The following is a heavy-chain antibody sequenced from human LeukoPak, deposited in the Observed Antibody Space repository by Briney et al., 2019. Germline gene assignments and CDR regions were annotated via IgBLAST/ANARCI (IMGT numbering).Heavy chain of an antibody. CDR3: ARGDGYHRL. CDR2: VKQDGSEK. D-gene: IGHD5-24*01. J-gene: IGHJ4*02. CDR1: GFTFTTYW. Sequence: GGSLRLYCAASGFTFTTYWMTWVRQAPGKGLEWVAKVKQDGSEKYYVDSVKGRFTISRDNAKNSLSLQMNSLRVEDTAVYFCARGDGYHRLWGQGTLVTVSS. V-gene: IGHV3-7*01.